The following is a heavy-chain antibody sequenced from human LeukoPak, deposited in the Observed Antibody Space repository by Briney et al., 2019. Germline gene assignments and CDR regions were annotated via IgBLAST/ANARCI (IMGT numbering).Heavy chain of an antibody. J-gene: IGHJ3*02. CDR2: ISSSSSTI. D-gene: IGHD3-3*01. CDR3: ASELPYYYLWAFDI. CDR1: GFTFSDYY. V-gene: IGHV3-11*04. Sequence: GGSLRLSCAASGFTFSDYYMSWIRQAPGKGLEWVSYISSSSSTIYYADSVKGRFTISRDNAKNSLYLQMNSLRAEDTAVYYCASELPYYYLWAFDIWGQGTMVTVSS.